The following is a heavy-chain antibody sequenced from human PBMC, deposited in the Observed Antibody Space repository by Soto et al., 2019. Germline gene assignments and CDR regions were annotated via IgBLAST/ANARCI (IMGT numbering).Heavy chain of an antibody. V-gene: IGHV1-69*13. D-gene: IGHD1-1*01. CDR3: ARIRYNWNDGERDY. CDR1: GGTFSSYA. J-gene: IGHJ4*02. Sequence: SVNVSWNACGGTFSSYAISWVRQAPGQGLEWMGGIIPIFGTANYAQKFQGRVTITADESTSTAYMELSSLRSEDTAVYYCARIRYNWNDGERDYWDKGTLVTVSS. CDR2: IIPIFGTA.